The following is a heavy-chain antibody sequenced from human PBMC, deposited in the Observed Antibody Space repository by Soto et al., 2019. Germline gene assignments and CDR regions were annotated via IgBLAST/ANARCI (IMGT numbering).Heavy chain of an antibody. CDR3: AKVSTIFGVVTTLY. CDR1: GFTFSDYY. V-gene: IGHV3-11*01. J-gene: IGHJ4*02. D-gene: IGHD3-3*01. CDR2: ISSSGSTI. Sequence: LRLSCAASGFTFSDYYMSWIRQAPGKGLEWVSYISSSGSTIYYADSVKGRFTISRDNAKNSLYLQMNSLRAEDTAVYYCAKVSTIFGVVTTLYWGQGTLVTVSS.